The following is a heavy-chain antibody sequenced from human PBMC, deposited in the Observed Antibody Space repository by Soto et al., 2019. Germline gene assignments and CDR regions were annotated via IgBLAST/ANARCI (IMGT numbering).Heavy chain of an antibody. Sequence: QVQLVQSGAEVKKPGSSVRVSCKASGDTFSFYSINWVRQAPGLGLEWMGRINPILSMSNYAQRFQGRVTVTPDKATSTAYMELSSLRSEDTAMYYCASSYGSGYRAFDYWAQGALVTVSS. CDR3: ASSYGSGYRAFDY. CDR1: GDTFSFYS. J-gene: IGHJ4*02. V-gene: IGHV1-69*02. CDR2: INPILSMS. D-gene: IGHD3-10*01.